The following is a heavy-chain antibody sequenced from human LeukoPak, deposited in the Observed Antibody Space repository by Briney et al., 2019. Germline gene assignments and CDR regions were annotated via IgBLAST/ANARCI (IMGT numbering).Heavy chain of an antibody. V-gene: IGHV3-48*04. Sequence: GGSLRLSCEASGFTFNSYSFNWVRQAPGKGLEWISYINSVGGTTFYADSVKGRFTISRDNAKNTLYLQMDSLRAEDAAIYYCARSIMYGDHGEDIWGQGTVVAVSS. D-gene: IGHD4-17*01. CDR2: INSVGGTT. CDR3: ARSIMYGDHGEDI. J-gene: IGHJ3*02. CDR1: GFTFNSYS.